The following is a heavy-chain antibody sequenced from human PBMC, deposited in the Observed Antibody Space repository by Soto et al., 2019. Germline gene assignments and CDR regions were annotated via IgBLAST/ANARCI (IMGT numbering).Heavy chain of an antibody. CDR2: IYYSGST. CDR1: GGSISSYY. CDR3: ARVTIFGVVVKAPDAFDI. V-gene: IGHV4-59*01. J-gene: IGHJ3*02. D-gene: IGHD3-3*01. Sequence: PSETLSLTCTVSGGSISSYYWSWIRQPPGKGLEWIGYIYYSGSTNYNPSLKSRVTISVDTSKNLFSLKLSFVTAADTAVFYCARVTIFGVVVKAPDAFDIWGQGTMVTVSS.